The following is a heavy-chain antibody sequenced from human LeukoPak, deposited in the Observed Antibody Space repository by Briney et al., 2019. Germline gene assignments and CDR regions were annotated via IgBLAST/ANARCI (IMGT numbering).Heavy chain of an antibody. CDR1: GYTFTSYY. Sequence: ASVKVSCKASGYTFTSYYMHWVRQAPGQGLEWMGIINPSGGSTSYAQKFQGRVTMTRDTSTSTVYMELSSLRSEDTAVYYCATAYAIRAFDYWGQGTLVTVSS. V-gene: IGHV1-46*01. D-gene: IGHD2-8*01. CDR2: INPSGGST. J-gene: IGHJ4*02. CDR3: ATAYAIRAFDY.